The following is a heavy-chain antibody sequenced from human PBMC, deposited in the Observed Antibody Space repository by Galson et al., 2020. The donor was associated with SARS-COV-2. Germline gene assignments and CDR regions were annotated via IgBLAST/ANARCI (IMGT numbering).Heavy chain of an antibody. CDR2: IWYAGGNK. J-gene: IGHJ4*02. Sequence: GESLKISCAASGFSFSHYGMSWVRQAPGKGLEWVAVIWYAGGNKYYADSVKGRFTISRDNSKNTLYLQMNSLSAEDTAVYYCARPGSGTYYGNFDYWGQGTLVTVSS. V-gene: IGHV3-30*19. CDR3: ARPGSGTYYGNFDY. D-gene: IGHD1-26*01. CDR1: GFSFSHYG.